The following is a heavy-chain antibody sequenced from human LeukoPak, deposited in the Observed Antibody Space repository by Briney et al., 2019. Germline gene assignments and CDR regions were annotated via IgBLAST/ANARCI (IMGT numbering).Heavy chain of an antibody. CDR2: INHSGST. D-gene: IGHD3-10*01. CDR3: ARGENGSGSYYIDY. Sequence: PSETLSLTCAVYGGSFSGYYWSWIRQPPGKGLEWIGEINHSGSTNYNPSLKSRVTISVDTSKNQFSLKLSSVTAADTAVYYCARGENGSGSYYIDYWGQGTLVTVSS. J-gene: IGHJ4*02. V-gene: IGHV4-34*01. CDR1: GGSFSGYY.